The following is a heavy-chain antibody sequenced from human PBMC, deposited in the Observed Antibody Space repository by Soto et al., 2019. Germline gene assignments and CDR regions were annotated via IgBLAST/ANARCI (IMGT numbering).Heavy chain of an antibody. CDR2: IYSGGYT. CDR3: AREAIIVIAAPVSDCAY. Sequence: EVQLVESGGDLVQRGGSLRLSCAASGFDVSNTDMSWVRQAPGKGLEWVSVIYSGGYTNYADSVKGRFIVSRTTPKNPLYLQMARLRAEDTAVHYRAREAIIVIAAPVSDCAYWGQGTLVT. V-gene: IGHV3-66*01. CDR1: GFDVSNTD. D-gene: IGHD3-22*01. J-gene: IGHJ4*02.